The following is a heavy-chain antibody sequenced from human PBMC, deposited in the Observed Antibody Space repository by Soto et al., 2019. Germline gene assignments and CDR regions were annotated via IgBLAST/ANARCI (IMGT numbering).Heavy chain of an antibody. CDR3: ATKPLRGRAYFYFDH. V-gene: IGHV1-69*06. D-gene: IGHD2-15*01. CDR2: IIPTFGSS. Sequence: QVHLVQSGAEVRKPGSSVTVSCEASGVTFSSYSINWLRQAPGPVLEWMGGIIPTFGSSNYAQKFQGRVTITADKSTNTVFMGLTSLRSEDTALYFCATKPLRGRAYFYFDHWGQGTLLTVSS. CDR1: GVTFSSYS. J-gene: IGHJ4*02.